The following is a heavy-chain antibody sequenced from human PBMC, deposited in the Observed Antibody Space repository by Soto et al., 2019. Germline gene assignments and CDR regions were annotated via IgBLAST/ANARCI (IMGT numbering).Heavy chain of an antibody. CDR3: AHTPWGAAPDY. D-gene: IGHD3-16*01. Sequence: SGPTLVNPTQTLTLTCTFSGFSLSTSGAGVGWIRQPPPKALEWLAVVYWDDDKRYSPSLKSRLTITKDTSKNQVVLTMTNMDPVDAATYYCAHTPWGAAPDYWGLGTPVTVSS. CDR1: GFSLSTSGAG. J-gene: IGHJ4*02. V-gene: IGHV2-5*02. CDR2: VYWDDDK.